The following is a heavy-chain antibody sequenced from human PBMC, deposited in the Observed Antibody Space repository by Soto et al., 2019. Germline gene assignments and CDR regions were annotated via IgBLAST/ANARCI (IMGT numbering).Heavy chain of an antibody. J-gene: IGHJ5*02. Sequence: QVQLQESGPGLVKPSQTLSLTCTVSGGSISTGGYYWSWIRQHPGKGLERIGYIYNSATTYYNPSLKSRVTISVDTSKNQFSLKLSYVTVADTAVYYCARDPAPWGQGALVTVSS. CDR3: ARDPAP. V-gene: IGHV4-31*03. CDR1: GGSISTGGYY. CDR2: IYNSATT.